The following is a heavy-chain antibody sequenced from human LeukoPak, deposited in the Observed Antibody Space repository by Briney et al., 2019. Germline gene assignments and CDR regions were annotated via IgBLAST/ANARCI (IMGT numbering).Heavy chain of an antibody. V-gene: IGHV3-43D*03. Sequence: GSLRLSCAASGFTFDDYAMHWIRQAPGKGLECVSLISWDGDSTYYSDSVKGRFTISRDNNKNSLYLQMNSLRTEDTALYYCATAPYDSIGIFDYWGQGTLVTVSS. CDR3: ATAPYDSIGIFDY. CDR1: GFTFDDYA. J-gene: IGHJ4*02. D-gene: IGHD3-22*01. CDR2: ISWDGDST.